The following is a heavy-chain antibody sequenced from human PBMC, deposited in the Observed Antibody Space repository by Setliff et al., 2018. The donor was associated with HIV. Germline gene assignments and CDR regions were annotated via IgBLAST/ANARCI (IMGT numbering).Heavy chain of an antibody. J-gene: IGHJ3*02. V-gene: IGHV4-59*02. CDR3: ARAYYDSSGYYWGAFDI. D-gene: IGHD3-22*01. CDR1: GGSVSSHY. CDR2: IYYSGST. Sequence: SETLSLTCTVSGGSVSSHYWSWIRQPPGKGLEWIGSIYYSGSTNYNPSLKSRVTISVDTSKNQFSLKLSSVTAADTAVYYCARAYYDSSGYYWGAFDIWGQGTMVTVSS.